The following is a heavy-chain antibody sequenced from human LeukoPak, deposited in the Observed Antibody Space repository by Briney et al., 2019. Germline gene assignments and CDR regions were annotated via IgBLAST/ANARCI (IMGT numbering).Heavy chain of an antibody. V-gene: IGHV3-7*01. J-gene: IGHJ3*02. CDR3: AREARYGSGRLNDAFDI. CDR2: MKQDGSEK. CDR1: GSTFSSYW. Sequence: PGGSLRLSCAASGSTFSSYWMSWVRQAPGKGLEWVANMKQDGSEKYYGDSVRGRFTISRDNARNSVYLQMNSLRAEDTAVYYCAREARYGSGRLNDAFDIWGQGTMVTVSS. D-gene: IGHD3-10*01.